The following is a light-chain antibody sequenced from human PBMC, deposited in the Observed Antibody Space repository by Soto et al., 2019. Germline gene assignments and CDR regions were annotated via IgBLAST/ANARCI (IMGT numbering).Light chain of an antibody. V-gene: IGKV1-39*01. CDR2: TSS. CDR1: QSIGRN. Sequence: DIQMTQSPASLSASVGYRVTISCRASQSIGRNLNWYQQKPGKAPTLLIFTSSSLQSGVPSRFSGSGSGTDFILTISSLQPEDFATYYCQQSYSTPPTFGQGTKVDIK. CDR3: QQSYSTPPT. J-gene: IGKJ1*01.